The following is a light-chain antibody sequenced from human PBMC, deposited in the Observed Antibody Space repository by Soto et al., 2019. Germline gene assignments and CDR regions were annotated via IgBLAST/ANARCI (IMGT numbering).Light chain of an antibody. CDR3: SSKTSSSSPFV. CDR1: TSDVGAYNY. J-gene: IGLJ1*01. V-gene: IGLV2-14*01. Sequence: QSALAQPASVSGSPGQSITISCTGSTSDVGAYNYASWHKHHPGQAPQLMIYEVSNRPSGVSNRFSGSKSGNTASLTISGLQADDEGDYYCSSKTSSSSPFVFGTGTKVTVL. CDR2: EVS.